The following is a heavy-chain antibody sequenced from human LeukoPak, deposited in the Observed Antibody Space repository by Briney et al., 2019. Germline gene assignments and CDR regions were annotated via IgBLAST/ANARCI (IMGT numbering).Heavy chain of an antibody. V-gene: IGHV3-11*04. Sequence: GGSLRLSCAASGFIFSDYYMSWIRQAPGKGLEWVSYISRSGRTTNYADSVKGRFTVSRDNAKNSLFLQMNGLRAEDTAVYYCARGGTYYYYYMDVWGKGTTVTVSS. CDR3: ARGGTYYYYYMDV. CDR1: GFIFSDYY. J-gene: IGHJ6*03. D-gene: IGHD1-7*01. CDR2: ISRSGRTT.